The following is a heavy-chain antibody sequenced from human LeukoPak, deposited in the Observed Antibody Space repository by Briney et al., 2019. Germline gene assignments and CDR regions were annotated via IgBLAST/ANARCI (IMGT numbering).Heavy chain of an antibody. CDR2: IYSGGST. D-gene: IGHD1-1*01. J-gene: IGHJ4*02. CDR3: ARDRSTRYFDY. Sequence: PGGSLRLSCAASGFTVSSNYMSWVRQAPGKGLEWVSVIYSGGSTYYADSVKGRFTISRDNSKNTLYLQMNSLRDGDTAVYYCARDRSTRYFDYWGQGTLVTVSS. CDR1: GFTVSSNY. V-gene: IGHV3-66*01.